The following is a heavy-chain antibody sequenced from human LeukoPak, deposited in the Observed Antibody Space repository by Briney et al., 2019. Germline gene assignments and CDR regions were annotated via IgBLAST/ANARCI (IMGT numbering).Heavy chain of an antibody. Sequence: GGSLRLSCAASGFTFSSYSMNWIRQAPGKGLEWVSSISSSTSYIYYADSVKGRFTISKDNAKNSLYLQMNSLRAEDTAVYYCARAGGSTVSHGDYWGQGTLVTVSS. V-gene: IGHV3-21*01. CDR2: ISSSTSYI. CDR1: GFTFSSYS. CDR3: ARAGGSTVSHGDY. J-gene: IGHJ4*02. D-gene: IGHD4-17*01.